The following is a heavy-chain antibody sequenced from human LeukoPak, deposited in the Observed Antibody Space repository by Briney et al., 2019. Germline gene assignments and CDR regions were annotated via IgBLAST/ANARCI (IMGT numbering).Heavy chain of an antibody. V-gene: IGHV1-8*01. D-gene: IGHD2-15*01. CDR2: MNPNSGNT. CDR1: GYTFTSYD. Sequence: ASVKVSCKASGYTFTSYDINWVRQATGQGLEWMGWMNPNSGNTGYAQKFQGRVTMTRNTSISTAYMELSSLRSEDTAVYYYARGIARFPSGYYYYGMDVWGQGTTVTVSS. CDR3: ARGIARFPSGYYYYGMDV. J-gene: IGHJ6*02.